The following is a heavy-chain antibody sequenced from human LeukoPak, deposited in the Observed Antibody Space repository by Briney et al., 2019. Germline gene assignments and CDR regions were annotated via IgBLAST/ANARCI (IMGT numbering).Heavy chain of an antibody. V-gene: IGHV3-23*01. CDR2: ISGSGGST. CDR3: ANGGPIVVVPAFPA. D-gene: IGHD2-2*01. CDR1: GFTFSSYW. J-gene: IGHJ5*02. Sequence: GGSLRISWSAPGFTFSSYWMTWVRPAPGKGREGGLPISGSGGSTYYADSVKGRFTISRDNSKNTLYLQMNSLRAEDTAVYYCANGGPIVVVPAFPAWGQGTLVTVSS.